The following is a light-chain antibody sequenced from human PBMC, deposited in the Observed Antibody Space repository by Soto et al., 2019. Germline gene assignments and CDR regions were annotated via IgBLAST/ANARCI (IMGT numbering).Light chain of an antibody. J-gene: IGKJ1*01. V-gene: IGKV3-11*01. Sequence: EIVLTQSPATLSLSPGERATLSCRASQSVSSYLAWYQQKPGQAPRILIYDASNRATGIPARFSGSGSGTDFTLTISSLEPEDFAVYYCQQRSNWWTVGQGTKVEIK. CDR1: QSVSSY. CDR3: QQRSNWWT. CDR2: DAS.